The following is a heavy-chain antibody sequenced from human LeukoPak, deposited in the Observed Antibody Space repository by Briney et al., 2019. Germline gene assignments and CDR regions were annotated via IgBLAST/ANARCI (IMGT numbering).Heavy chain of an antibody. CDR2: IYYTGST. D-gene: IGHD3/OR15-3a*01. V-gene: IGHV4-39*07. J-gene: IGHJ5*02. CDR1: AGSISSGTHY. CDR3: ARLLDYNNWFDP. Sequence: SETLSLTCTVSAGSISSGTHYWGWIRQPPGKGLEWIGFIYYTGSTYDNPSLKSRVSMSVATSKNQFSLKLSSVTAADTAVYYCARLLDYNNWFDPWGQGTLVTVSS.